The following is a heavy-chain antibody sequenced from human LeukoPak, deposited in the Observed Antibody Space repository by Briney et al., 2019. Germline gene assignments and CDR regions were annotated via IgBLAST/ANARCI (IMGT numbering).Heavy chain of an antibody. CDR2: ISGSGGSS. J-gene: IGHJ4*02. D-gene: IGHD3-3*01. CDR1: GFIFSNYA. Sequence: GGSLRLSCAVSGFIFSNYAMNWVRQAPGKGLEWVSAISGSGGSSYYADSVKGRITISRDNSKNTLYLQMNSLRAEDTALYYCARVVYDFWSAYDYWGQGTLVTVSS. CDR3: ARVVYDFWSAYDY. V-gene: IGHV3-23*01.